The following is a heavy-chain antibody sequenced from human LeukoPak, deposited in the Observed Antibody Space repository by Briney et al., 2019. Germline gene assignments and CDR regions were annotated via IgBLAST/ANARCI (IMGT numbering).Heavy chain of an antibody. J-gene: IGHJ6*02. Sequence: QSGGSLRLSCAASGFTVSSNYMSWVRQAPGKGLEWVSVIYSGGSTYYADSVKGRFTISRDNSKNTLYLQMNSLRAEDTAVYYCARDIRDYDDYYYGMDVWGQGTTVTASS. CDR3: ARDIRDYDDYYYGMDV. CDR2: IYSGGST. V-gene: IGHV3-66*01. D-gene: IGHD4-17*01. CDR1: GFTVSSNY.